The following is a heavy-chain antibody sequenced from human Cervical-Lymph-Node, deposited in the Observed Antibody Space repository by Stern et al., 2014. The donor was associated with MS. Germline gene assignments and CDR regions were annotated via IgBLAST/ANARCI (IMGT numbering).Heavy chain of an antibody. V-gene: IGHV3-48*01. Sequence: EVQLVESGGGLVQPGGSLRLACAASGFTFSSYPMNWVRQAPGKGPDWISYINTVATNIYYADSVKGRFTISRDNAKNSLFLQMNSLRADDTAVYYCARGLPNTGYDPWGQGTLVTVSS. CDR1: GFTFSSYP. J-gene: IGHJ5*02. CDR3: ARGLPNTGYDP. D-gene: IGHD6-25*01. CDR2: INTVATNI.